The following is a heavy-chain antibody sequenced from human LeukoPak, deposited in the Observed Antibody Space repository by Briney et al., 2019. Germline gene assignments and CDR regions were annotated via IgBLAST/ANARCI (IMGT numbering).Heavy chain of an antibody. D-gene: IGHD3-22*01. CDR2: IYSGGST. J-gene: IGHJ5*02. CDR3: ARDLRSSAGGRWFDP. CDR1: GFTVSSNY. V-gene: IGHV3-53*01. Sequence: GGSLRLSCAASGFTVSSNYMNCVRQAPGKGLEWVSVIYSGGSTYYADSVKGRFTISRDNSKNTLYLQMNSLRAEDTAVYYCARDLRSSAGGRWFDPWGQGTLVTVSS.